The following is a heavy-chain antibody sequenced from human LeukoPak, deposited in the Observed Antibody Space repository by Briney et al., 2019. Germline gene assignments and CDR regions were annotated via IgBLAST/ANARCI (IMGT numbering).Heavy chain of an antibody. CDR1: GYTLTELS. CDR3: ATLLPLYCSGGSRYSNWFDP. Sequence: ASVKVSCKVSGYTLTELSMHWVRQAPGKGLEWMGGFDPEDGETIYAQKFQGRVTMTEDTSTDTAYMELSSLRSEDTAVYYCATLLPLYCSGGSRYSNWFDPWGQGTLVTVSS. CDR2: FDPEDGET. J-gene: IGHJ5*02. V-gene: IGHV1-24*01. D-gene: IGHD2-15*01.